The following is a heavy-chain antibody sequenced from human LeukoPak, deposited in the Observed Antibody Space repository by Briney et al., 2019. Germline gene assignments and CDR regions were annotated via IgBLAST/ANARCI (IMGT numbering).Heavy chain of an antibody. J-gene: IGHJ6*02. CDR1: GFTFNTYT. CDR2: ISGSSGII. Sequence: GGSLRLSCAASGFTFNTYTMNWVRQAPGKGLEWVSYISGSSGIIDYADSVKGRFTISRDNSKNTLYLQMNSLRAEDTAVYYCARGVYYDSSGHYYYYYGMDVWGQGTTVTVSS. CDR3: ARGVYYDSSGHYYYYYGMDV. V-gene: IGHV3-48*01. D-gene: IGHD3-22*01.